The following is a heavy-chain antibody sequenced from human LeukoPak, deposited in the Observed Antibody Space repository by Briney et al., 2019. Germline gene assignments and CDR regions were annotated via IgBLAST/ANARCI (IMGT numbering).Heavy chain of an antibody. Sequence: ASVKVSCKVSGYTLTELSMHWVRQAPGKGLEWMGGFDPDDGETIYAQKFQGRVTMTEDTSTDTAYMELSSLRSEDTAVYYCATVPTLAAGTHLYDYWGQGTLVTVSS. V-gene: IGHV1-24*01. CDR3: ATVPTLAAGTHLYDY. CDR1: GYTLTELS. CDR2: FDPDDGET. J-gene: IGHJ4*02. D-gene: IGHD6-13*01.